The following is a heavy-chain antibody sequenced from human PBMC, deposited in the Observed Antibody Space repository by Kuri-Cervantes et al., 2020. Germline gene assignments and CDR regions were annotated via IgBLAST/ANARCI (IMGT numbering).Heavy chain of an antibody. CDR3: ARDFSDGRIRGVGNWFDP. V-gene: IGHV3-30-3*01. D-gene: IGHD3-10*01. CDR2: ISYDGSNK. J-gene: IGHJ5*02. CDR1: GFTFSSYA. Sequence: GGSLRLSCAASGFTFSSYAMHWVRQAPGKGLEWVAVISYDGSNKYYADSVKGRFTISRDNSKNTLYLQMNSLRAEDTAVYYCARDFSDGRIRGVGNWFDPWGQGTLVTVSS.